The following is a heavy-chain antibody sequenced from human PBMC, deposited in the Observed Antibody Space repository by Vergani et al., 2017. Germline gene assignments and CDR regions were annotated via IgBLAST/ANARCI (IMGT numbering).Heavy chain of an antibody. Sequence: QVQLVQSGAEVKKPGSSVKVSCKASGGTFSSYAISWVRQAPGQGLEWMGGIIPIFGTANYAQKFQGRVTITADESTSTAYMELSSLRSEDTAVYYCARVPIPHSNYGLNGVYYYYMDVWGKGTTVTVSS. J-gene: IGHJ6*03. V-gene: IGHV1-69*01. CDR3: ARVPIPHSNYGLNGVYYYYMDV. CDR1: GGTFSSYA. CDR2: IIPIFGTA. D-gene: IGHD4-11*01.